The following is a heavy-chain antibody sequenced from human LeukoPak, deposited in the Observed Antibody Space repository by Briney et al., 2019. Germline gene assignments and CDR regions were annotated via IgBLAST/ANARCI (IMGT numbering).Heavy chain of an antibody. V-gene: IGHV3-20*04. D-gene: IGHD2-21*01. J-gene: IGHJ4*02. CDR2: INWNSSSK. CDR1: GFIFDDYG. Sequence: GGSLRLSCAASGFIFDDYGMNWVRQVPGKGLEWVSGINWNSSSKGYADSVKGRFTISRDNAKNSLYLQMNSLRAEDTAVYYCTRGSGYCYYWGQGTLVTVSS. CDR3: TRGSGYCYY.